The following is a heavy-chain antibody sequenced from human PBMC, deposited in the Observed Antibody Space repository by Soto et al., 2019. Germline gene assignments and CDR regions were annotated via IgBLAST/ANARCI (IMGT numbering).Heavy chain of an antibody. CDR3: ASRRPSGWWDY. D-gene: IGHD6-19*01. CDR2: IYYSGST. CDR1: VGSLSSHY. J-gene: IGHJ4*02. Sequence: LSLACTVHVGSLSSHYWSWIRQPPGKGLEWIGYIYYSGSTNYNPSLKSRVTISVDTSKNQFSLKLSSVTAADTAVYYCASRRPSGWWDYWGQGTQVTVSS. V-gene: IGHV4-59*11.